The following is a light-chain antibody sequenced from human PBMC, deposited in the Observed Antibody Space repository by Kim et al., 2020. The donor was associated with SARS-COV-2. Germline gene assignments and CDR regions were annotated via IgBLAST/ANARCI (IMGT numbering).Light chain of an antibody. CDR1: SSDVGGYKY. CDR2: DVS. V-gene: IGLV2-14*03. J-gene: IGLJ3*02. CDR3: SSYTSSSTRV. Sequence: GRSITISCTGTSSDVGGYKYVSWYQQHPGKAPKLMIYDVSNRPSGVSNRFSGSKSGNTASLTISGLQAEDEADYYCSSYTSSSTRVFGGGTQLTVL.